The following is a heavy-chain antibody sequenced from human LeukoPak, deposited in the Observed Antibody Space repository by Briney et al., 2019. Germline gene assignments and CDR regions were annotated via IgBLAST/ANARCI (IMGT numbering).Heavy chain of an antibody. Sequence: ASVKVSCKASGYTFTSHGISWVRQAPGQGLEWMGWISTYNGNTNYAQKLQGRVSMTTDTSTSTAYMDLRSLRSDDTAVYYCAREIPFDYWGQGTLVTVSS. CDR1: GYTFTSHG. CDR3: AREIPFDY. V-gene: IGHV1-18*01. CDR2: ISTYNGNT. J-gene: IGHJ4*02.